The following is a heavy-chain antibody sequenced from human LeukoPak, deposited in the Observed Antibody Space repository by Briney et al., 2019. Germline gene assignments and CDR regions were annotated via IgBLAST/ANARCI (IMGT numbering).Heavy chain of an antibody. V-gene: IGHV3-23*01. J-gene: IGHJ4*02. D-gene: IGHD3-22*01. Sequence: GGSLRLSCAASGFTFSGYAMSWVRQAPGKGLEWVSAISGSGGSTYYADSVKGRFTISRDNSKNTLYLQMNSLRAEDTSVYYCAKDSHYYDSSGSDYWGQGTLVTVSS. CDR3: AKDSHYYDSSGSDY. CDR1: GFTFSGYA. CDR2: ISGSGGST.